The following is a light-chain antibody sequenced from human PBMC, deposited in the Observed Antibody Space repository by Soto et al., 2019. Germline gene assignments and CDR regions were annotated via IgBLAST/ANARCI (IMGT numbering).Light chain of an antibody. CDR3: SSYTNSGTNVV. J-gene: IGLJ2*01. Sequence: QSVLTQPASVSGSPGQAITISCTGTSSDVGGYNFVSWYQQHPGKAPKLMIYDVSNRPSGVSNRCSGSKSGNAASLTISGLQAEDEAEYYCSSYTNSGTNVVFGGGTKLTVL. CDR2: DVS. V-gene: IGLV2-14*01. CDR1: SSDVGGYNF.